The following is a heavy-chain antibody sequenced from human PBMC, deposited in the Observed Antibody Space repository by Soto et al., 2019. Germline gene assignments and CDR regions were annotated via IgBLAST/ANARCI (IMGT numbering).Heavy chain of an antibody. V-gene: IGHV4-30-2*01. CDR2: IYHSGST. Sequence: SXTLSLTCAVSGGSMSSGGYSWSWIRQPPGKGLEWIGYIYHSGSTYYNPSLKSRVTISVDRSKNQFSLKLSSVTAADTAVYYCASYGDPEYYFDYWGQGTLVTVSS. CDR3: ASYGDPEYYFDY. J-gene: IGHJ4*02. D-gene: IGHD4-17*01. CDR1: GGSMSSGGYS.